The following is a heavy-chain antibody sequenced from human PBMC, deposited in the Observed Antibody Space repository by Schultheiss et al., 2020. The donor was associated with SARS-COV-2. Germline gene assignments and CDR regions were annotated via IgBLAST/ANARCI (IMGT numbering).Heavy chain of an antibody. CDR1: GFTFSSYE. J-gene: IGHJ5*02. Sequence: GESLKISCAASGFTFSSYEMNWVRQAPGKGLEWVAVISYDGSNKYYADSVKGRFTISRDNSKNTLYLQMNSLRAEDTAVYYCANMVQGVNHRANWFDPWGQGTLVTVSS. V-gene: IGHV3-30*18. D-gene: IGHD3-10*01. CDR3: ANMVQGVNHRANWFDP. CDR2: ISYDGSNK.